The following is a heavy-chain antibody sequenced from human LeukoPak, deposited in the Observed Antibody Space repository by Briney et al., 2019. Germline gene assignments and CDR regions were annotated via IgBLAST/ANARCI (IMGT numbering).Heavy chain of an antibody. J-gene: IGHJ4*02. Sequence: GGSLRLSCAASGFTFSSYTLNWVRQAPGKGLEWVSSISSSSSYIYYADSVKGRFTISRDNAKNSLYLQMNSLRAEDTAVYYCARDRMRGVAGMSYFDYWGQGTLVTVSS. D-gene: IGHD6-19*01. CDR1: GFTFSSYT. CDR2: ISSSSSYI. CDR3: ARDRMRGVAGMSYFDY. V-gene: IGHV3-21*01.